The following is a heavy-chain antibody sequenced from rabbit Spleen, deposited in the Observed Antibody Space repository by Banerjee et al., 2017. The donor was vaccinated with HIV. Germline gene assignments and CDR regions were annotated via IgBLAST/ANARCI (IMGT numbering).Heavy chain of an antibody. CDR1: GFSFSNKAV. CDR2: INAVTGSSGST. Sequence: QEQLLESGGGLVRPEGSLKLSCKASGFSFSNKAVMCWVRQAPGKGLEWIACINAVTGSSGSTYYASWAKGRFTISQTSSTTVTLQLSSLTAADTATYFCARDGAGAAYDFTLWGQGTLVTVS. D-gene: IGHD1-1*01. CDR3: ARDGAGAAYDFTL. V-gene: IGHV1S45*01. J-gene: IGHJ4*01.